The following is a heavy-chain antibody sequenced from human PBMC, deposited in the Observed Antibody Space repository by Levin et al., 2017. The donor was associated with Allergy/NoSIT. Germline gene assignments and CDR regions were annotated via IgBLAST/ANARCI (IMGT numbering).Heavy chain of an antibody. Sequence: GESLKISCKASGYTFTSYAMNWVRQAPGQGLEWMGWINTNTGNPTYAQGFTGRFVFSLDTSVSTAYLQISSLKAEDTAVYYCASRYCSGGSCFDHDAFDSWGQGTMVTVSS. CDR1: GYTFTSYA. CDR2: INTNTGNP. V-gene: IGHV7-4-1*02. J-gene: IGHJ3*02. D-gene: IGHD2-15*01. CDR3: ASRYCSGGSCFDHDAFDS.